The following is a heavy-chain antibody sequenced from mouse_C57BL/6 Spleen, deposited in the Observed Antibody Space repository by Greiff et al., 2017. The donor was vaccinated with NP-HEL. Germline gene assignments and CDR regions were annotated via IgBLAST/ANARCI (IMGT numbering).Heavy chain of an antibody. CDR1: GYAFSSYW. CDR3: ARSIGGTGWYFDV. V-gene: IGHV1-80*01. D-gene: IGHD2-14*01. J-gene: IGHJ1*03. Sequence: QVQLKQSGAELVKPGASVKISCKASGYAFSSYWMNWVKQRPGKGLEWIGQIYPGDGDTNYNGKFKGKATLTADKSSSTAYMQLSSLTSEDSAVYFCARSIGGTGWYFDVWGTGTTVTVSS. CDR2: IYPGDGDT.